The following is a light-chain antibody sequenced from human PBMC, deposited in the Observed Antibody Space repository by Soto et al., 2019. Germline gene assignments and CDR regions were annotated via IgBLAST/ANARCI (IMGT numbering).Light chain of an antibody. J-gene: IGKJ4*01. CDR3: QQRRNWLLS. CDR2: GAS. CDR1: QSVRSY. Sequence: EVVLTQSPATLSLSPGESATLSRRASQSVRSYLAWYQQKPGQAPRLLIYGASNRATGIPARFSGSGSGTDFTLTISSLEPEDFAVYYCQQRRNWLLSFGGGTKVEIK. V-gene: IGKV3-11*01.